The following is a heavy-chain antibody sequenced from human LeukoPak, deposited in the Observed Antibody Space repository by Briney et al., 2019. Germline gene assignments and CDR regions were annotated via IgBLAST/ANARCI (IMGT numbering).Heavy chain of an antibody. CDR1: GYTFTSFD. CDR3: ARGPPNWGMVGY. J-gene: IGHJ4*02. CDR2: MKSNNGHT. V-gene: IGHV1-8*01. D-gene: IGHD7-27*01. Sequence: ASVKVSCKASGYTFTSFDFNWVRQATGQGLEWMGWMKSNNGHTGYAQKFQGRVTMTRDTSISTAYMELSSLTFEDTAVYYCARGPPNWGMVGYWGQGTLVSVSS.